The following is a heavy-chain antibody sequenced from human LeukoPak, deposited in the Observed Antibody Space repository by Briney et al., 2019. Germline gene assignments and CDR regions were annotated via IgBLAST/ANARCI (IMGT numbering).Heavy chain of an antibody. Sequence: PGGSLRLSCAASGFTFSSYAMHWVRQAPGKGLEWVAVISYDGSNKYYADSVKGRFTISRDNSKNTLYLQMNSLGAEDTAVYYCARDTGYDSSGYYLGAFDIWGQGTMVTVSS. CDR1: GFTFSSYA. CDR2: ISYDGSNK. J-gene: IGHJ3*02. D-gene: IGHD3-22*01. V-gene: IGHV3-30*04. CDR3: ARDTGYDSSGYYLGAFDI.